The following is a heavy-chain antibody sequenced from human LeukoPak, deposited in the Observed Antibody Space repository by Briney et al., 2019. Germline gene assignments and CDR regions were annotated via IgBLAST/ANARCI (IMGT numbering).Heavy chain of an antibody. CDR2: IYYSGST. V-gene: IGHV4-61*01. Sequence: SETLFLTCTVSGGSISGGSYYWNWIRQPPGKGLEWIGYIYYSGSTKYNLSLKSRVTISVDTSKNQLSLKLSSVTAADTAVYYCARGEYGLFDYWGQGTLVTVSS. J-gene: IGHJ4*02. CDR1: GGSISGGSYY. D-gene: IGHD2/OR15-2a*01. CDR3: ARGEYGLFDY.